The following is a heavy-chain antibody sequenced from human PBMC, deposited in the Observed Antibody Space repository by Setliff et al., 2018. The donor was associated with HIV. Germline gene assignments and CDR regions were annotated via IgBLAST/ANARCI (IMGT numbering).Heavy chain of an antibody. Sequence: SETLSLTCAVYGGSFSAYHWSWIRQPPGKGLEWLGEINHSGSTAYNLALESRVSMSIDTSKNQFSLKLTSVTAADTAIYYCARSRDYTGSWFRPFYLDFWGHGNLVTVSS. D-gene: IGHD3-3*01. CDR3: ARSRDYTGSWFRPFYLDF. CDR2: INHSGST. J-gene: IGHJ4*01. CDR1: GGSFSAYH. V-gene: IGHV4-34*01.